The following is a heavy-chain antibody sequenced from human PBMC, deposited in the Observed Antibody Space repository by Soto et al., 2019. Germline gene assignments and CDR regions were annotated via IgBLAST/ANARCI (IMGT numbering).Heavy chain of an antibody. Sequence: SETLSLTCTVSGDSVISATYYWSWIRQPPGKGLEWIVYIYYDGGTTYNSSLKSRVTISIDTSRSQLSLQLTSATPADTAVYYCARVLPGIAAAYDAFDVWGQGTMVTVSS. J-gene: IGHJ3*01. CDR1: GDSVISATYY. CDR3: ARVLPGIAAAYDAFDV. V-gene: IGHV4-61*01. D-gene: IGHD6-13*01. CDR2: IYYDGGT.